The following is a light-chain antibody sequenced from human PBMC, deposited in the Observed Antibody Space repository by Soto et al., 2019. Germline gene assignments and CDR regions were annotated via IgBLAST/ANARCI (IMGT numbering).Light chain of an antibody. J-gene: IGKJ4*01. V-gene: IGKV2-28*01. Sequence: DIVMTQSPLSLIVTPGEAASISCRSSQSLLHSNGNNYVDWYLQKPGQSPQLLVYLGSNRAPGVPDRFSGSGSGTDFVLKISRVEAEDVGIYYCMQLLQTPFTFGGGTKVEI. CDR2: LGS. CDR3: MQLLQTPFT. CDR1: QSLLHSNGNNY.